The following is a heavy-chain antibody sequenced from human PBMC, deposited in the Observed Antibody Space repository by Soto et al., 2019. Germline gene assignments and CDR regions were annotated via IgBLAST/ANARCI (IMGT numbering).Heavy chain of an antibody. J-gene: IGHJ4*02. Sequence: SVKVSCKASGGTFSSYAISWARQAPGQGLEWMGGIIPIFGTANYAQKFQGRVTITADESTSTAYMELSSLRSEDTAVYYCASQADDSSGYYYDYWGQGTLVTVSS. CDR2: IIPIFGTA. CDR1: GGTFSSYA. CDR3: ASQADDSSGYYYDY. V-gene: IGHV1-69*13. D-gene: IGHD3-22*01.